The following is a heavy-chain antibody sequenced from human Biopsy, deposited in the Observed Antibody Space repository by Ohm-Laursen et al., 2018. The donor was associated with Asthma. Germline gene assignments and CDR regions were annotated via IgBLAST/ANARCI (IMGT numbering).Heavy chain of an antibody. J-gene: IGHJ4*02. CDR2: HDHKEGGT. Sequence: GASVKVSCKISGYSLTDLSMHWVRQAPGQGLEWMGGHDHKEGGTVNARRFQGRVTMTEDTSTDTAYMELSSLSSDDTAVYYCASDFPKDYVRYNFQFWGQGTLVTVSS. CDR1: GYSLTDLS. D-gene: IGHD4-17*01. V-gene: IGHV1-24*01. CDR3: ASDFPKDYVRYNFQF.